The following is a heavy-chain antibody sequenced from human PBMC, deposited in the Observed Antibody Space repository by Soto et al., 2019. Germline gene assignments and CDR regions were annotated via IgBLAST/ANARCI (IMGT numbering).Heavy chain of an antibody. Sequence: SVGSLRLSCAASGFTVSSNYMSWVRQAPGKGLEWVSVIYSGGSTYYADSVKGRFTISRDNSKNTLYLQMNSLRAEDTAVYYCARAGDCGGDCYSGAFDIWGQGTMVTVS. J-gene: IGHJ3*02. CDR2: IYSGGST. CDR1: GFTVSSNY. D-gene: IGHD2-21*02. V-gene: IGHV3-53*01. CDR3: ARAGDCGGDCYSGAFDI.